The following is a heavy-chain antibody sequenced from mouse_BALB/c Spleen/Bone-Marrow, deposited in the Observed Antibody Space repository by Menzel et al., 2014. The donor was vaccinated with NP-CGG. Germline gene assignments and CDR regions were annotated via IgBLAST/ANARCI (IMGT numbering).Heavy chain of an antibody. Sequence: LQQSGSELVRPGASVKLSCKASGYTFTSYWMHWVKQRPGQGLEWIGNIYPGSGSTNYDEKFKSKATLTVDTSSSTAYMQLSSLTSEDSAVYYCTPWLRYWGQGTTLTVSS. D-gene: IGHD1-2*01. J-gene: IGHJ2*01. CDR1: GYTFTSYW. CDR3: TPWLRY. V-gene: IGHV1S22*01. CDR2: IYPGSGST.